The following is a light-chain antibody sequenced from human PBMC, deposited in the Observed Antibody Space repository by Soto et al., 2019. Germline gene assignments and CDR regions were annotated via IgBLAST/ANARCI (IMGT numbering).Light chain of an antibody. J-gene: IGKJ4*01. CDR2: AAY. CDR3: IQDYNYPLT. CDR1: QGIRND. V-gene: IGKV1-6*01. Sequence: AIQMTQSPSSLSASVGDRVTITCRASQGIRNDLGWYQQKPGKPPKLLIYAAYSLQSGVQSRFSGSGSGTDFTLTIRSLQPEDFATYYCIQDYNYPLTFGGGTKVDIK.